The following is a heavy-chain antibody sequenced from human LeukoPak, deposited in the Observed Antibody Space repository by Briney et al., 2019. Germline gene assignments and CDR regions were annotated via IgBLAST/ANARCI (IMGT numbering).Heavy chain of an antibody. D-gene: IGHD3-22*01. CDR3: ARRGYYYDRSGYYYFDY. CDR2: IHHSGTT. V-gene: IGHV4-59*08. Sequence: SETLSLTCTVSVGSISSYYWSWMRQPPGKGLEWIGCIHHSGTTEYNPSLKNRATTAVDTSKNQFSLKLRSVTAADTAVYYCARRGYYYDRSGYYYFDYWGQGILVTVSS. CDR1: VGSISSYY. J-gene: IGHJ4*02.